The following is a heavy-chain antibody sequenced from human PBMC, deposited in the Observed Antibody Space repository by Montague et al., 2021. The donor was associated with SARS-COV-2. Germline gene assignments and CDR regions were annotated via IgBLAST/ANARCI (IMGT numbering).Heavy chain of an antibody. CDR3: ARERTYLYWYFDL. Sequence: SETLSLTCAVSAGSISDYYWSWIRQPAGKGLEWIGRIYTTGSSDYSHSLQSRVTMSVDTSKNQVSLRLMSVTAADTALYYCARERTYLYWYFDLWGRGTLVTVSS. J-gene: IGHJ2*01. CDR2: IYTTGSS. V-gene: IGHV4-4*07. CDR1: AGSISDYY.